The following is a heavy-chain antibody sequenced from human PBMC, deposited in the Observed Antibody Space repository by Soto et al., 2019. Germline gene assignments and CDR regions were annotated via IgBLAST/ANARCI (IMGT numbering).Heavy chain of an antibody. V-gene: IGHV3-21*01. D-gene: IGHD2-15*01. J-gene: IGHJ4*02. CDR1: GFTFNSYS. CDR3: ARDGGVAATLANYFDY. Sequence: PVGSLRLSCAASGFTFNSYSMNWVRQAPGKGLEWVSSMSRSSRYIYYADSVKDRFTISRDNARNSVYLQMNSLRAEDTAVYYCARDGGVAATLANYFDYWGQGTQVTVSS. CDR2: MSRSSRYI.